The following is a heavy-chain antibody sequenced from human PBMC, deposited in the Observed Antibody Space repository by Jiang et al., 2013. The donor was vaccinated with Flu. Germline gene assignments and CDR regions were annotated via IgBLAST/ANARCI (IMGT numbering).Heavy chain of an antibody. Sequence: SQTLSLTCAISGDSVSSNSAAWNWIRQSPSRGLEWLGRTYYRSKWYNDYAVSVKSRITINPDTSKNQFSLQLNSVTPEDTAVYYCARDRGSGYYSQDENYYYYGMDVWGQGTTVTVSS. CDR1: GDSVSSNSAA. J-gene: IGHJ6*02. CDR2: TYYRSKWYN. V-gene: IGHV6-1*01. CDR3: ARDRGSGYYSQDENYYYYGMDV. D-gene: IGHD3-3*01.